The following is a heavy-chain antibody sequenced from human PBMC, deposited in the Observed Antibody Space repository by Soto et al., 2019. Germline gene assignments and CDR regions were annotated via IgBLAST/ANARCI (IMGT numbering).Heavy chain of an antibody. Sequence: SVKVSCKASGGTFSSYAISWVRQAPGQGLEWMGGIIPIFGTANYAQKFQGRVTITADESTSTAYMELSSLRSEDTAVYYCAKAEGGRSWFGGWIYWGQGALVTVSS. CDR2: IIPIFGTA. CDR3: AKAEGGRSWFGGWIY. J-gene: IGHJ4*02. D-gene: IGHD3-10*01. CDR1: GGTFSSYA. V-gene: IGHV1-69*13.